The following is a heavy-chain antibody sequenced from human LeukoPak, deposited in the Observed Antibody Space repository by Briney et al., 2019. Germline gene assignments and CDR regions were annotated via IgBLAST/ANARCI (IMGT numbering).Heavy chain of an antibody. V-gene: IGHV4-59*12. D-gene: IGHD2-2*01. CDR3: ASSPDIVVVPAAYDY. CDR2: IYYSGST. Sequence: KPSETLSLTCTVSGGSISSYYWSWIRQPPGKGLEWIGYIYYSGSTNYNPSLKSRVTISVDTSKNQFSLKLSSVTAADTAVYYCASSPDIVVVPAAYDYWGQGTLVTVSS. CDR1: GGSISSYY. J-gene: IGHJ4*02.